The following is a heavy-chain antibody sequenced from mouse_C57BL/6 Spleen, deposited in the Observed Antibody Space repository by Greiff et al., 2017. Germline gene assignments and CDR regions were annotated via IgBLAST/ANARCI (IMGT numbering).Heavy chain of an antibody. Sequence: VQLQESGAELARPGASVKLSCKASGYTFTSYGISWVKQRTGQGLEWIGEIYPRSGNTYYNEKFKGKATLTADKSSSTAYMELRSLTSEDSAVYVCARRGYGSSPDYAMDYWGQGTSVTVSS. J-gene: IGHJ4*01. D-gene: IGHD1-1*01. CDR3: ARRGYGSSPDYAMDY. CDR1: GYTFTSYG. CDR2: IYPRSGNT. V-gene: IGHV1-81*01.